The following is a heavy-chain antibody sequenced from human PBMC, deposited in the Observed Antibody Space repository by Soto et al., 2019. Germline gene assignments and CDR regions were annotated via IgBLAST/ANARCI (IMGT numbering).Heavy chain of an antibody. CDR3: AKGPHTNVGWPYYFES. J-gene: IGHJ4*02. Sequence: PGGALRLSCAASVFSLANYPMNWVRQTPGKGLEWISYSSPRGDTVYYADSVEGRFTMSRGNARNSLSLHMSSLRDEDSALYYCAKGPHTNVGWPYYFESWGQGVTFTVSS. CDR2: SSPRGDTV. V-gene: IGHV3-48*02. CDR1: VFSLANYP. D-gene: IGHD6-19*01.